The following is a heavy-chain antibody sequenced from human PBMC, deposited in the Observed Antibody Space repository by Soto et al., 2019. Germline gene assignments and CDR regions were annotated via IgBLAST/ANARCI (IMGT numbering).Heavy chain of an antibody. D-gene: IGHD1-26*01. Sequence: QVRLVQSGAEVKKPGSSVNVSCKASGGTLNNYVINWVRQAPGQGLEWLGAIIPVSGPADCAQRFQGRVTITAGLSTATVYMELSSLTSDDTDVYYCAGGTWEPRWGQGTLVTASS. J-gene: IGHJ4*02. V-gene: IGHV1-69*01. CDR3: AGGTWEPR. CDR1: GGTLNNYV. CDR2: IIPVSGPA.